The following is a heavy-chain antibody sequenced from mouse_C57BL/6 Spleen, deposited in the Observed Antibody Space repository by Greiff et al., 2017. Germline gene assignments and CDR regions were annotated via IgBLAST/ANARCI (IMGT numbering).Heavy chain of an antibody. CDR2: IYPGDGDT. Sequence: QVQLQQSGPELVKPGASVKISCKASGYAFSSSWMNWVKQRPGTGLEWIGRIYPGDGDTNYNGKFKGKATLTADKSSSTAYMQLSSLTSEDSAVYFCARLDYYGSSSYYAMDYWGQGTSVTVSS. CDR1: GYAFSSSW. J-gene: IGHJ4*01. V-gene: IGHV1-82*01. D-gene: IGHD1-1*01. CDR3: ARLDYYGSSSYYAMDY.